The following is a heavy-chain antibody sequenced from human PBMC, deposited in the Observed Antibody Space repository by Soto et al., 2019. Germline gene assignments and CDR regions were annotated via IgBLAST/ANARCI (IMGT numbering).Heavy chain of an antibody. CDR1: GFTFSDYW. V-gene: IGHV3-23*01. CDR3: AKFSLAAARAGNY. J-gene: IGHJ4*02. CDR2: ISGSGGST. Sequence: GGSLRLSCAVSGFTFSDYWMSRVRQAPGKGLEWVSAISGSGGSTYYADSVKGRFTISRDNSKNTLYLQMNSLRAEDTAVYYCAKFSLAAARAGNYWGQGTLVTVSS. D-gene: IGHD6-13*01.